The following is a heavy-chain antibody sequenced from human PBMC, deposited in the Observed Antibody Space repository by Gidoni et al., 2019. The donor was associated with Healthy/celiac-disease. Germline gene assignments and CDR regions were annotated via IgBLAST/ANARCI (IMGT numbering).Heavy chain of an antibody. Sequence: QLQLQESGPGLVKPSETLSLTCTVSGGSISSSSYYWGWIRQPPGKGLEWIGSIYYSGSTYYNPSLKSRVTISVDTSKNQFSLKLSSVTAADTAVYYCARVVGQGAAAGMVWDWFDPWGQGTLVTVSS. CDR1: GGSISSSSYY. CDR3: ARVVGQGAAAGMVWDWFDP. J-gene: IGHJ5*02. V-gene: IGHV4-39*01. D-gene: IGHD6-13*01. CDR2: IYYSGST.